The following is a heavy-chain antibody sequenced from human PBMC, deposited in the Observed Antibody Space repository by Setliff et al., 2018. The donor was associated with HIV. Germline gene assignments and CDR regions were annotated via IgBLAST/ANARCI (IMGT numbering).Heavy chain of an antibody. V-gene: IGHV3-48*04. J-gene: IGHJ3*02. CDR3: ARRGNYLGDAFDI. Sequence: HPGGSLRLSCAAPGFTLSRYAMNWVRQAPGKGLEWISYISSASSATDYADSVKGRFTVSRDNARNSLFLEMNSLRADDTAVYYCARRGNYLGDAFDIWGQGTMVTVSS. D-gene: IGHD3-10*01. CDR2: ISSASSAT. CDR1: GFTLSRYA.